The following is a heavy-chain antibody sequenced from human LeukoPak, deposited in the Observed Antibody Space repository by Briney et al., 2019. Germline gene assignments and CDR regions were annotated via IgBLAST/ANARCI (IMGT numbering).Heavy chain of an antibody. CDR2: ISSSSSYI. Sequence: GGSLRLSCAASGFSFSSYSMNWVRQAPGKGLEWVSSISSSSSYIYYADSVKGRFTISRDNAKNSLYLQMNSLRAEDTAVYHCARWTYGSGDCYSPYYFDYWCQGTLVTVSS. J-gene: IGHJ4*02. V-gene: IGHV3-21*01. CDR1: GFSFSSYS. CDR3: ARWTYGSGDCYSPYYFDY. D-gene: IGHD2-21*02.